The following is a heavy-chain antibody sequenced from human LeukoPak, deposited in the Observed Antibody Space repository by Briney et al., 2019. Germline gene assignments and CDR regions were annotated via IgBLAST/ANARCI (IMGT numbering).Heavy chain of an antibody. J-gene: IGHJ1*01. V-gene: IGHV4-31*03. Sequence: SETLSLTCSVSGTSISSTSHYWSWVRQVPGKGLEWIGYIYYSGRTYFNPSLRSRVTMSVDTSKSQFSLNLTSVTAADTAVYYCARVVPVPSEYFRHWGQGTLVTVSS. CDR3: ARVVPVPSEYFRH. CDR1: GTSISSTSHY. CDR2: IYYSGRT.